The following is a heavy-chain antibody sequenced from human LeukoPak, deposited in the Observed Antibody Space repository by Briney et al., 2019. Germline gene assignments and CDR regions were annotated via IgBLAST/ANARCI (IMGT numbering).Heavy chain of an antibody. J-gene: IGHJ4*02. V-gene: IGHV3-23*01. CDR3: VVRGWMVIGYHFDY. Sequence: GGSLRLSCAASGFTFSSYAMSWVRQAPGKGLEWVSAISGSGGSTYYADPVKGRFTISRDNSKNTLYLQMNSLRAEDTAVYYCVVRGWMVIGYHFDYWGQGTLVTVSS. D-gene: IGHD6-19*01. CDR1: GFTFSSYA. CDR2: ISGSGGST.